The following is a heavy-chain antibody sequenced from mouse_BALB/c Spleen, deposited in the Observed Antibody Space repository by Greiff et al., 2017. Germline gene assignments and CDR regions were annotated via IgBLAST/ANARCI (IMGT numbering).Heavy chain of an antibody. D-gene: IGHD2-3*01. J-gene: IGHJ2*01. V-gene: IGHV5-12-1*01. Sequence: EVQVVESGGGLVKPGGSLKLSCAASGFAFSSYDMSWVRQTPEKRLEWVAYISSGGGSTYYPDTVKGRFTISRDNAKNTLYLQMSSLKSEDTAMYYCARHDGNYLDYWGQGTTLTVSS. CDR1: GFAFSSYD. CDR3: ARHDGNYLDY. CDR2: ISSGGGST.